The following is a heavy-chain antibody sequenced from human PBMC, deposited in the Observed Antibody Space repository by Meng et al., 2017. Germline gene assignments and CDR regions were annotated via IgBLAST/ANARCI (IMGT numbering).Heavy chain of an antibody. J-gene: IGHJ4*02. CDR2: ISYDGSNK. CDR1: GFTFSSYA. Sequence: QVQVVESGGGVVQPGRSLRLSCAASGFTFSSYAMHWVRQAPGKGLEWVAVISYDGSNKYYADSVKGRFTISRDNSKNTLYLQMNSLRAEDTAVYYCARGYGLPTYWGQGTLVTVSS. D-gene: IGHD5-24*01. CDR3: ARGYGLPTY. V-gene: IGHV3-30*01.